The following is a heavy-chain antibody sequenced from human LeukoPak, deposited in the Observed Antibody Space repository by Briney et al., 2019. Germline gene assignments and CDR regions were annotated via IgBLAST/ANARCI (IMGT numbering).Heavy chain of an antibody. Sequence: GASVKVSCKTSGYAFSSFAIAWVRQAPGQGLEWMGWISTYTNTNAAQKFQGRVTMTTDTSTSTAYMELTSLRSDDTAVYYCARCYDVWTGYFDYWGQGTRVTVSS. CDR3: ARCYDVWTGYFDY. V-gene: IGHV1-18*01. CDR1: GYAFSSFA. J-gene: IGHJ4*02. CDR2: ISTYTNT. D-gene: IGHD3-3*01.